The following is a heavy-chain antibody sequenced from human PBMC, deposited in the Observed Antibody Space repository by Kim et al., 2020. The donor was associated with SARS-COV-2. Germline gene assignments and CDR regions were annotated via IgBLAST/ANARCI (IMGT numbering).Heavy chain of an antibody. Sequence: SETLSLTCAVYGGSLSDYYWSWIRQSPGKGLEYIGEINHSGSAKYNPPLNSRVTISVDPSKSQFSLKLDSVSAADTAVYYCARGPRGPYDFSGGSPGYFYCGLDVGGPGTTVTVSS. CDR3: ARGPRGPYDFSGGSPGYFYCGLDV. J-gene: IGHJ6*02. D-gene: IGHD3-3*01. CDR2: INHSGSA. V-gene: IGHV4-34*01. CDR1: GGSLSDYY.